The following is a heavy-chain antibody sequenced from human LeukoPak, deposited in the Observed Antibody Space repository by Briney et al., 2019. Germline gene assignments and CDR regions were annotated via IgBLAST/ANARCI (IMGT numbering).Heavy chain of an antibody. CDR3: ARVGSWYQSGYGMDV. CDR2: IYYSGST. CDR1: GGSISSGGYY. V-gene: IGHV4-61*08. D-gene: IGHD6-13*01. J-gene: IGHJ6*02. Sequence: SETLSLTCTVSGGSISSGGYYWGWIRQPPGKGLEWIGYIYYSGSTNYNPSLKSRVTISVDTSKNQFSLKLSSVTAADTAVYYCARVGSWYQSGYGMDVWGQGTTVTVSS.